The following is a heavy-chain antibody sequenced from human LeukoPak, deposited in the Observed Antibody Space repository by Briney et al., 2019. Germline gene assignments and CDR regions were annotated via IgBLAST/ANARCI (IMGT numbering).Heavy chain of an antibody. Sequence: PSETLSLTCAVYGGSFSGYYWSWIRQPAGKGLEWIGEINHSGSTNYNPSLKSRVTISVDTTKNQFSLKLSSVPAADTAVYYCARDSITIGIWGQGTMVTVSS. CDR1: GGSFSGYY. J-gene: IGHJ3*02. CDR2: INHSGST. D-gene: IGHD3-3*01. V-gene: IGHV4-34*01. CDR3: ARDSITIGI.